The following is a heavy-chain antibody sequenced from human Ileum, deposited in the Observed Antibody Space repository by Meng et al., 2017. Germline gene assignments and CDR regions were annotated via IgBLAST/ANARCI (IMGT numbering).Heavy chain of an antibody. J-gene: IGHJ2*01. D-gene: IGHD3-10*02. CDR3: ARADYVRYFDL. CDR2: VYHSGST. CDR1: GGSSESNNW. Sequence: QVRLQESGPGLVKPSEPLSLTCAVSGGSSESNNWWTWIRQPPGQGLEWIGEVYHSGSTHYNPSLQSRVTISIDNSKNRFSLSLNSVTAADTAIYYCARADYVRYFDLWGRGTLVTVSS. V-gene: IGHV4-4*02.